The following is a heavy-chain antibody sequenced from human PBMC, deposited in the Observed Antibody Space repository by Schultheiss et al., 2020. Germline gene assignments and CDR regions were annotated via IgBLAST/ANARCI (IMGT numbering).Heavy chain of an antibody. J-gene: IGHJ4*02. CDR1: GFTFSSYA. Sequence: GSLRLSCAASGFTFSSYAMHWVRQAPGKGLEWVAVISYDGSNKYYADSVKGRFTISRDNSKNTLFLQMNSLRAEDTAMYYCARERQVAGLDYWGRGTLVTVSS. V-gene: IGHV3-30-3*01. CDR3: ARERQVAGLDY. CDR2: ISYDGSNK. D-gene: IGHD6-19*01.